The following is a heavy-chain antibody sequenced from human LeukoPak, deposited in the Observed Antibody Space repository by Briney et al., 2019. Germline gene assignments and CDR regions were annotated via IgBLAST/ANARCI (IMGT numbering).Heavy chain of an antibody. CDR2: IYTSGST. Sequence: PSETLSLTCTVSGGSISSGSYYWSWIRQPAGKGLEWIGRIYTSGSTNYNPSLKSRVTISVDTSKNQFSLKLSSVTAADTAVYYCARGAANYDILTGYFRHAFDIWGQGTMVTVSS. J-gene: IGHJ3*02. D-gene: IGHD3-9*01. CDR3: ARGAANYDILTGYFRHAFDI. V-gene: IGHV4-61*02. CDR1: GGSISSGSYY.